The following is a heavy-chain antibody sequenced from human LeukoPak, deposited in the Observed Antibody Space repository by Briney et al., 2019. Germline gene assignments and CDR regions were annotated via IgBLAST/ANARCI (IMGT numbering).Heavy chain of an antibody. CDR2: IYYSGST. CDR3: ARHYGSGKVWFDP. CDR1: GGSISSGGYY. J-gene: IGHJ5*02. Sequence: SETLSLTCTVSGGSISSGGYYWSWIRQHPGKGLEWIGYIYYSGSTYYNPSLKSRVTISADTSKNQFSLKLSSVTAADTAVYYCARHYGSGKVWFDPWGQGTLVTVSS. D-gene: IGHD3-10*01. V-gene: IGHV4-31*03.